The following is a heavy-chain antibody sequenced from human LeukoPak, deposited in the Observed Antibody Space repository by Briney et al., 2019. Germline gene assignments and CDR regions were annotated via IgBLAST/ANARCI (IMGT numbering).Heavy chain of an antibody. J-gene: IGHJ4*02. CDR2: MNQDGSGK. Sequence: GGSLRLSCAASGVTFSSYWMSWVRQTPGKGLEWVANMNQDGSGKYYLDSVKGRFTISRDNAENSVFLQMNSLRAEDTAVYYCARRGYSGYGVDYWGQGTLVTVSS. V-gene: IGHV3-7*01. CDR1: GVTFSSYW. CDR3: ARRGYSGYGVDY. D-gene: IGHD5-12*01.